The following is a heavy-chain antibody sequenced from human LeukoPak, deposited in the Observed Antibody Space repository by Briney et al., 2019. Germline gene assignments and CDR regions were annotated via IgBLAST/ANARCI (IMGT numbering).Heavy chain of an antibody. CDR1: GFTFSSYA. Sequence: GGSLRLSCAASGFTFSSYAMSWVRQAPGKGLEWVSAISGSGGSTYYADSVKGRFTISRDNSKNTLYLQMNSLRAEDTAVYYCARGTRGDGYNSLGYYYGMDVWGQGTTVTASS. CDR3: ARGTRGDGYNSLGYYYGMDV. V-gene: IGHV3-23*01. D-gene: IGHD5-12*01. CDR2: ISGSGGST. J-gene: IGHJ6*02.